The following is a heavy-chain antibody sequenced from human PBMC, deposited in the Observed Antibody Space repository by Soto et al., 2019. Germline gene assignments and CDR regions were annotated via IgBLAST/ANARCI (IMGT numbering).Heavy chain of an antibody. CDR2: IYSGGST. J-gene: IGHJ6*02. CDR3: ARGDVVVPAANHYYYYGMDV. D-gene: IGHD2-2*01. V-gene: IGHV3-53*01. Sequence: EVQLVESGGGLIQPGGSLRLSCAASGFTVSSNYMSWVRQAPGKGLEWVSVIYSGGSTYYADSVKGRFTISRDNSKNTLYLQMNSLRGEDTAVYYCARGDVVVPAANHYYYYGMDVWGQGTTVTVSS. CDR1: GFTVSSNY.